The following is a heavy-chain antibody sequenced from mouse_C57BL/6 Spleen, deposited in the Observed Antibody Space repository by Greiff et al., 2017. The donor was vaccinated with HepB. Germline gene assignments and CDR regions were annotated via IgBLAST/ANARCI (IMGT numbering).Heavy chain of an antibody. CDR1: GYAFSSSW. V-gene: IGHV1-82*01. Sequence: VKLMESGPELVKPGASVKISCKASGYAFSSSWMNWVKQRPGKGLEWIGRIYPGDGDTNYNGKFKGKATLTADKSSSTAYMQLSSLTSEDSAVYFCARDSSGYFYAMDYWGQGTSVTVSS. CDR2: IYPGDGDT. D-gene: IGHD3-2*02. J-gene: IGHJ4*01. CDR3: ARDSSGYFYAMDY.